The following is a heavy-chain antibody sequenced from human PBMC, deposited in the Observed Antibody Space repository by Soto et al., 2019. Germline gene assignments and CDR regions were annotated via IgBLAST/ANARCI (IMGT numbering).Heavy chain of an antibody. CDR1: GFSLRTDAVG. V-gene: IGHV2-5*01. Sequence: QITLKESGPTLVRPTQTLTLTCTVSGFSLRTDAVGVAWIRQSPGKALEWLGIIYWNGEKRYKSSLQTRLTTTSDTSKNQVVLTMTAMATLDAATYFCAHRIAAPGRTLDYWGQGVLVTVSS. CDR3: AHRIAAPGRTLDY. J-gene: IGHJ4*02. CDR2: IYWNGEK. D-gene: IGHD6-13*01.